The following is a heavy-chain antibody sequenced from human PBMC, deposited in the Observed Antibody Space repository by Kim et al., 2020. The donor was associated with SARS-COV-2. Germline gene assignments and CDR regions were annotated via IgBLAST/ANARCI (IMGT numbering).Heavy chain of an antibody. CDR2: ISSSSSYT. CDR1: GFTFSDYY. V-gene: IGHV3-11*06. CDR3: ARDLFSNPEGNEDY. Sequence: GGSLRLSCAASGFTFSDYYMSWIRQAPGKGLEWVSYISSSSSYTNYADSVKGRFTISRDNAKNSLYLQMNSLRAEDTAVYYCARDLFSNPEGNEDYWGQGTLVTVSS. D-gene: IGHD3-3*02. J-gene: IGHJ4*02.